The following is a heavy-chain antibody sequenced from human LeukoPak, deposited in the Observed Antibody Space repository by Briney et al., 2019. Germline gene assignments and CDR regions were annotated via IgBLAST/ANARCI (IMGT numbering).Heavy chain of an antibody. CDR1: GFTFSSYA. V-gene: IGHV3-23*01. CDR2: ISGSGDDT. D-gene: IGHD1-26*01. Sequence: GGSLRLSCAASGFTFSSYAMTWARQAPGKGLEWVSVISGSGDDTFYADSVKGRFTISRDNFKNTLYLQMNSLSLEDTAIYFCARDRRSTSSSKIDYWGQGTQVIVSS. J-gene: IGHJ4*02. CDR3: ARDRRSTSSSKIDY.